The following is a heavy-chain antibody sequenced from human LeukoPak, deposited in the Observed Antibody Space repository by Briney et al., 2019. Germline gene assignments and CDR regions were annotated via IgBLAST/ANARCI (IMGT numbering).Heavy chain of an antibody. V-gene: IGHV1-69*04. D-gene: IGHD3-16*01. CDR3: ATVIRYGGYFDY. CDR1: GGTFSSYA. CDR2: IIPILGIA. J-gene: IGHJ4*02. Sequence: SVKVSCKASGGTFSSYAISWVRQAPGQGLEWMGRIIPILGIANYAQKFQGRVTITADKSTSTAYMELSSLRSEDTAVYYCATVIRYGGYFDYWGQGTLVTVSS.